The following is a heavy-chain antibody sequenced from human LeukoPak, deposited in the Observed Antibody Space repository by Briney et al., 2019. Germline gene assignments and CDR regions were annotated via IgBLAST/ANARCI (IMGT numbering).Heavy chain of an antibody. D-gene: IGHD3-3*01. V-gene: IGHV3-74*01. J-gene: IGHJ4*02. CDR3: AKDWGAYYDFWSGYRDY. Sequence: GGSLRLSCAASGFTFNSYWMHWVRQAPGKGLVWVSRINNDGSNTIYADSVKGRFTTSRDNAKNTLYLQMNSLRAEDTAVYYCAKDWGAYYDFWSGYRDYWGQGTLVTVSS. CDR2: INNDGSNT. CDR1: GFTFNSYW.